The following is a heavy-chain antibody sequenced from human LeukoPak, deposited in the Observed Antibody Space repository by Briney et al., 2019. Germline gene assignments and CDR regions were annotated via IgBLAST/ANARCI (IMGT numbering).Heavy chain of an antibody. CDR3: ARDRDTRDWFDL. J-gene: IGHJ5*02. Sequence: SETLSLSCTVSGGSMRGYYWSWIRQSPGRGMEWIGYIYHSGSTIYNPSLKSRVTMSVDTSKNQFSLKLSSVTAADTAVYFCARDRDTRDWFDLWGQGTLVTVSS. D-gene: IGHD5-24*01. CDR2: IYHSGST. CDR1: GGSMRGYY. V-gene: IGHV4-59*01.